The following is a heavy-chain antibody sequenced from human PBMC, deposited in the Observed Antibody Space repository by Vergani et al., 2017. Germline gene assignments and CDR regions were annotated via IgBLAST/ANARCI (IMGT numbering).Heavy chain of an antibody. Sequence: QERLVQSGGGLVKPGGSLRLSCVASGFTFSDYDMNWLRQAPGKGLEWISSISSTAFTIHYADFAKGRFTISRDNAGNSLYLQMNTLTVDDTATYFCATQRERFGDLRGRWFAPWGQGTLVTVSS. CDR1: GFTFSDYD. D-gene: IGHD1-1*01. CDR2: ISSTAFTI. J-gene: IGHJ5*02. V-gene: IGHV3-11*01. CDR3: ATQRERFGDLRGRWFAP.